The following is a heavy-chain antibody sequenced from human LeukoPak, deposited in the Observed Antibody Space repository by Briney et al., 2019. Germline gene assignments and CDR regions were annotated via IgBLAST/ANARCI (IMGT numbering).Heavy chain of an antibody. CDR1: GFTFSSYS. CDR3: ASFVGGSGSRDY. Sequence: GGSLRPSCAASGFTFSSYSMNWVRQAPGKGLEWVSSISSSSSYIYYADSVKGRFTISRDNAKNSLYLQMNSLRAEDTAVYYCASFVGGSGSRDYWGQGTLVTVSS. D-gene: IGHD3-10*01. CDR2: ISSSSSYI. V-gene: IGHV3-21*01. J-gene: IGHJ4*02.